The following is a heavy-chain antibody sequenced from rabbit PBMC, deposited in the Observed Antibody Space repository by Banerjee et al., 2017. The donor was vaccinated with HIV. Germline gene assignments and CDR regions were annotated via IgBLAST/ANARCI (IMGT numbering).Heavy chain of an antibody. D-gene: IGHD4-1*01. CDR3: ARDLAGVTGWNFNL. CDR1: GFSFSSYY. Sequence: QSLEESGGDLVKPGASLTLTCTASGFSFSSYYMWWVRQAPGKGLEWIACIGTGGGSTWYASWVNGRFTIAKTSSTTVTLQMTSLTAADTATYFCARDLAGVTGWNFNLWGQGPSSPS. CDR2: IGTGGGST. J-gene: IGHJ4*01. V-gene: IGHV1S40*01.